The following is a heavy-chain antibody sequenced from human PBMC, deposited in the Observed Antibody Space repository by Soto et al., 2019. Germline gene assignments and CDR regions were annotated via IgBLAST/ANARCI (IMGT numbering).Heavy chain of an antibody. J-gene: IGHJ3*02. CDR3: ASGIHYGDYENAFDI. Sequence: QVQLVQSGAEVKKPGSSVKVSCKASGGTFSSYAISWVRQAPGQGIEWMGGIIPIFGTANYAQKFQGRVTITADEATSTAYMKLSSLRSEDTAVYYCASGIHYGDYENAFDIWGQGTMVTVSS. D-gene: IGHD4-17*01. CDR2: IIPIFGTA. V-gene: IGHV1-69*01. CDR1: GGTFSSYA.